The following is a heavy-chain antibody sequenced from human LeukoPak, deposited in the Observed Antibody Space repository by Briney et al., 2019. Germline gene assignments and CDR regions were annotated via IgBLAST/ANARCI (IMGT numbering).Heavy chain of an antibody. D-gene: IGHD3-9*01. J-gene: IGHJ6*03. CDR3: ARDLRYFDWLLFDYYYYYMDV. V-gene: IGHV1-2*06. Sequence: GASVKVSCKASGYTFTGYYMHWVRQAPGQGLEWMGRINPNSGGTNYAQKSQGRVTMTRDTSISTAYMELSRLRSDDTAVYYCARDLRYFDWLLFDYYYYYMDVWGKGTTVTVSS. CDR1: GYTFTGYY. CDR2: INPNSGGT.